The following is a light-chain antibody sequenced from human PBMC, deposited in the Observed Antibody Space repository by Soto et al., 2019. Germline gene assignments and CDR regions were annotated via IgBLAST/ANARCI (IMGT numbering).Light chain of an antibody. CDR1: QSVSSSY. CDR3: QQYGSSPQT. V-gene: IGKV3-20*01. J-gene: IGKJ1*01. Sequence: ETVLAQSPGTLSLTPWERATLSCRASQSVSSSYLAWYQQKPGQAPRLLIYGASSRATGIPDRFSGSGSGTDFTLTISRLEPEDFAVYYGQQYGSSPQTFGQGTKV. CDR2: GAS.